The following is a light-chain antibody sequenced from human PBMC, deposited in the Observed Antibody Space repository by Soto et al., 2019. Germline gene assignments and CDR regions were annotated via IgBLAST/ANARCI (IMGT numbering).Light chain of an antibody. J-gene: IGKJ2*01. CDR3: QQYGSSPPDT. CDR1: QSVSSSY. Sequence: EIVLTQSPGTLSLSPGERATLSCRASQSVSSSYLAWYQQTPGQAPRLLIYGASSRATGIPEWFSGSGSGTDFTLTISRLEPEVFAVYGCQQYGSSPPDTFGQGTKLEIK. CDR2: GAS. V-gene: IGKV3-20*01.